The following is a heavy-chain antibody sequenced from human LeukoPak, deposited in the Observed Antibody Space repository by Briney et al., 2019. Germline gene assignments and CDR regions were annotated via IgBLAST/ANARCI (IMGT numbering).Heavy chain of an antibody. CDR3: AKDLWPWFGELLPADY. D-gene: IGHD3-10*01. V-gene: IGHV3-30*02. Sequence: PGGSLRLSCAASGFTFSSYAMHWVRQAPGKGLEWVAFIRYDGSNKYYADSVKGRFTISRDNSKNTLYLQMNSLRAEDTAVYYCAKDLWPWFGELLPADYWGQGTLVTVSS. J-gene: IGHJ4*02. CDR2: IRYDGSNK. CDR1: GFTFSSYA.